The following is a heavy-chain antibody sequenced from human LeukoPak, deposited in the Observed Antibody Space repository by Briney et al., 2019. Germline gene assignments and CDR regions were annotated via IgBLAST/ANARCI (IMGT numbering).Heavy chain of an antibody. CDR1: GFTFSSYV. CDR2: IGGNGLST. Sequence: PGGSLRLSCAASGFTFSSYVMNWVRHAPGKGLEWVSAGVLEWVSTIGGNGLSTYYADSVKCRFTISRDNSKNTLYLQMNSLGADDTAIYYCARDLGTTLAPSYWGQGTLVTVSS. J-gene: IGHJ4*02. V-gene: IGHV3-23*01. D-gene: IGHD1-1*01. CDR3: ARDLGTTLAPSY.